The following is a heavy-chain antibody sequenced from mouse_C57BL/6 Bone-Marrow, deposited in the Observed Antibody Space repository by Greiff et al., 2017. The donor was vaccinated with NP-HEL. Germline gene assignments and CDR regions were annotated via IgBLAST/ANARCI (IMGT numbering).Heavy chain of an antibody. CDR3: ARRANWDPYWYFDV. Sequence: DVMLVESGGGLVQPGGSLKLSCAASGFTFSDYYMYWVRQTPEKRLEWVAYISNGGGSTYYPDTVKGRFTISRDNAKNTLYLQMSRLKSEDTAMYYCARRANWDPYWYFDVWGTGTTVTVSS. CDR2: ISNGGGST. CDR1: GFTFSDYY. J-gene: IGHJ1*03. V-gene: IGHV5-12*01. D-gene: IGHD4-1*01.